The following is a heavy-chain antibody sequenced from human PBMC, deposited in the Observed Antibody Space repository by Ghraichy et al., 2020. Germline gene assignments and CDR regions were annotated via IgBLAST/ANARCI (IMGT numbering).Heavy chain of an antibody. CDR3: ARLRWELQTDGYYFDY. CDR2: IYYSGST. Sequence: SETLSLTCTVSGGSISSYYWSWIRQPPGKGLEWIGYIYYSGSTNYNPSLKSRVTISVDTSKNQFSLKLSSVTAADTAVYYCARLRWELQTDGYYFDYWGQGTLVTVSS. J-gene: IGHJ4*02. D-gene: IGHD1-26*01. CDR1: GGSISSYY. V-gene: IGHV4-59*08.